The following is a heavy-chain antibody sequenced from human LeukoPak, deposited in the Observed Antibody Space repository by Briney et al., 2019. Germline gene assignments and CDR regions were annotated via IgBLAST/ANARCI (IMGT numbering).Heavy chain of an antibody. CDR1: GGSISSGSYY. D-gene: IGHD2-21*01. Sequence: SETLSLTCTVSGGSISSGSYYWSWIRQPAGKGLEWIGRIYSSGSTNYNPSLKSRVTISIDTSKNQFSLKLNSVTAADTAVYYCARDTLFSAWPVGFDYWGQGTLVTVSS. J-gene: IGHJ4*02. CDR3: ARDTLFSAWPVGFDY. V-gene: IGHV4-61*02. CDR2: IYSSGST.